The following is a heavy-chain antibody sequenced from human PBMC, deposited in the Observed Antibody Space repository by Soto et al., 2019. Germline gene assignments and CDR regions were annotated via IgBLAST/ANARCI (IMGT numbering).Heavy chain of an antibody. V-gene: IGHV4-30-2*01. J-gene: IGHJ4*02. D-gene: IGHD6-19*01. CDR2: IYRSGST. CDR1: GGSISSNIYY. Sequence: SETLSLTCTVSGGSISSNIYYWGWIRHPPGKGLEWIGYIYRSGSTYYNPSLKSRVTISVDRSKNQFSLKLSSVTAADTAVYYCARAGDSSGPVALGYWGQGTLVTVSS. CDR3: ARAGDSSGPVALGY.